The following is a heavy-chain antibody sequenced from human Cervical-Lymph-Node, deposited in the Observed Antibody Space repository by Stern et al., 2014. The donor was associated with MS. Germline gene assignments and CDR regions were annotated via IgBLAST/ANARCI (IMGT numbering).Heavy chain of an antibody. D-gene: IGHD5-24*01. J-gene: IGHJ6*02. CDR1: GYTFTDYW. Sequence: VQLVQSGAEVRKPGESLKIYCKGSGYTFTDYWIGWVRQMPRKGLELMGIIYPGDSDTRSSPSFQGQVTITVDKSISTAYLQWGSLKASDTAMYYCARHTSQPGTYYYYGMDVWGRGTTVTVSS. CDR3: ARHTSQPGTYYYYGMDV. V-gene: IGHV5-51*01. CDR2: IYPGDSDT.